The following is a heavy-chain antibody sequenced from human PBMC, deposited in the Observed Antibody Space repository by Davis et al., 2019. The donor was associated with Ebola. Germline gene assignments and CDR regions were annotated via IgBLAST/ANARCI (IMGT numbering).Heavy chain of an antibody. CDR2: IYYTGST. CDR3: SERGSSV. J-gene: IGHJ4*02. V-gene: IGHV4-59*01. D-gene: IGHD3-10*01. Sequence: PSETLSLTCTVSGGSMSSYYWSWFRLPPGKGLEWIGYIYYTGSTNYNRSLKSRLTISLDTSKNQFSLNLTSVTAADTAMYYCSERGSSVWGQGTLVTVSS. CDR1: GGSMSSYY.